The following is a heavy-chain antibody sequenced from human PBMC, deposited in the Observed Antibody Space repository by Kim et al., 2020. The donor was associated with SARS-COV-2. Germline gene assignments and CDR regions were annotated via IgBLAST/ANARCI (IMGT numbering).Heavy chain of an antibody. CDR2: ISGSGGST. CDR3: AKVRTPNPAMASDY. CDR1: GFTFSSYA. D-gene: IGHD5-18*01. Sequence: GGSLRLSCAASGFTFSSYAMSWVRQAPGKGLEWVSAISGSGGSTYYADSVKGRFTISRDNSKNTLYLQMNSLRAEDTAVYYCAKVRTPNPAMASDYWGQGTLVTVSS. J-gene: IGHJ4*02. V-gene: IGHV3-23*01.